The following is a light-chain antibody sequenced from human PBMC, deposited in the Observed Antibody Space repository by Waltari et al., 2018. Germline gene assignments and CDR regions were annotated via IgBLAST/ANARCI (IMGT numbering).Light chain of an antibody. CDR2: EVS. CDR1: SSDVGGYNY. J-gene: IGLJ2*01. Sequence: QSALTQPPSASGSPGQSVTISCTGTSSDVGGYNYVSWYQQHPGKVPKLMIYEVSKRPSGVPDRFAGSRAGNTASLDGPGLQAEEEADYYGSSYAGSNNLGVFGGGTKLTVL. CDR3: SSYAGSNNLGV. V-gene: IGLV2-8*01.